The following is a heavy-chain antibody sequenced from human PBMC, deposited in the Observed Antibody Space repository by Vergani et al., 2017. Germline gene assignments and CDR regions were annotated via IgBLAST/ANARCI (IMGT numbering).Heavy chain of an antibody. CDR1: GFTFSSYS. J-gene: IGHJ4*02. Sequence: EVQLVESGGGLVKPGGSLRLSCAASGFTFSSYSMNWVRQAPGKGLEWVSSISSSSSYIYYADSVKGRFTISRDNAKNSLYLQMSSLRSEDTAVYYCACSSGWGPYFDYWGQGTLVTVSS. V-gene: IGHV3-21*04. CDR3: ACSSGWGPYFDY. D-gene: IGHD6-19*01. CDR2: ISSSSSYI.